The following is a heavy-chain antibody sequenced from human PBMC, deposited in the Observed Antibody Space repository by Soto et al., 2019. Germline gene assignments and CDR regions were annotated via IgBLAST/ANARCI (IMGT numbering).Heavy chain of an antibody. D-gene: IGHD4-17*01. Sequence: QVQLQESGPGLVTPSQTLSLTCTVSGRSISSGNYYWSWIRQHPGKGLEWIGYIYYSGSPYYNPSLKSRVTISVDTTKNQFSLKLSSVTAADTAVYYCARDSATVTTSTFDYWGQGTLVTVSS. CDR1: GRSISSGNYY. J-gene: IGHJ4*02. CDR2: IYYSGSP. V-gene: IGHV4-31*03. CDR3: ARDSATVTTSTFDY.